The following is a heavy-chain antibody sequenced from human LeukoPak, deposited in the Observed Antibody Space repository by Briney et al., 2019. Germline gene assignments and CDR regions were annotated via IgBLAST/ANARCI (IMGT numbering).Heavy chain of an antibody. V-gene: IGHV4-61*09. CDR1: GGSISSGSYY. J-gene: IGHJ4*02. CDR2: IYTSGST. Sequence: KPSETLSLTCTVSGGSISSGSYYWSWIRQPAGKGLEWIGHIYTSGSTNYNPSLKSRVTISVDTSKNQFSLKLSSVTAADTAVYYCARVTGYMIEDYFDYWGQGTLVTVSS. D-gene: IGHD3-22*01. CDR3: ARVTGYMIEDYFDY.